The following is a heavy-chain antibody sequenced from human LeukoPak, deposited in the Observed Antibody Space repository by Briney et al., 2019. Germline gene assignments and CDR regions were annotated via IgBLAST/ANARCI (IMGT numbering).Heavy chain of an antibody. CDR1: GFTFSSYC. CDR2: INSDGSST. D-gene: IGHD3-10*01. V-gene: IGHV3-74*01. Sequence: GGSLRLSCAASGFTFSSYCMHWVRQAPGKGLVWVSRINSDGSSTSYADSVKGRFTISRDNAKNTLYLQMNSLRAEDTAVYYCARANYYGSGRAAFDIWGQGTMVTVSS. J-gene: IGHJ3*02. CDR3: ARANYYGSGRAAFDI.